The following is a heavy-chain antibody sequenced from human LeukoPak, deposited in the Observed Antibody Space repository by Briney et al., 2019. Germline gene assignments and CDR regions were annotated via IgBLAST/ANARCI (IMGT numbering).Heavy chain of an antibody. Sequence: GGSLRLSCAASGFTFSSYAMSWVRQAPGKGLEWVSSIRGSGGSTYYADSVKGRFTITRDNSKNTLYLQMNSLRAEDTAVYYCAKLDMRDIVVVSWGQGTLVTVSS. J-gene: IGHJ5*02. V-gene: IGHV3-23*01. CDR2: IRGSGGST. CDR1: GFTFSSYA. CDR3: AKLDMRDIVVVS. D-gene: IGHD2-15*01.